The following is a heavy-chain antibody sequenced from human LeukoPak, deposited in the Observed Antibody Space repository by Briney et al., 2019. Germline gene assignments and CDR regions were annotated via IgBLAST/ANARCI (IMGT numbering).Heavy chain of an antibody. J-gene: IGHJ3*02. Sequence: SETLSLTCAVSADSFSSHYWTWIRQPPGKGLEWIGYISYTGYTNYNPSLKSRVTISIDTSKNQFSLKLSSVTAADTAVYYCARDLVTVTKGFDIWGQGTMVSVSS. D-gene: IGHD4-17*01. CDR2: ISYTGYT. CDR1: ADSFSSHY. V-gene: IGHV4-59*11. CDR3: ARDLVTVTKGFDI.